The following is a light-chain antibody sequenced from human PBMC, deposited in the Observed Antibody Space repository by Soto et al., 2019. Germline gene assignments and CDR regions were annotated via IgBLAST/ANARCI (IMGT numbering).Light chain of an antibody. Sequence: EIVLTQNKATLSVSPGERATLSCRASQSVSSNLAWYQQKPGQAPRLLIHGATTRATGIPARFSGSGSGTDFILAIASLQSEDFAVYYCQQYYHWPRTFGQGSKVDI. CDR2: GAT. V-gene: IGKV3-15*01. J-gene: IGKJ1*01. CDR3: QQYYHWPRT. CDR1: QSVSSN.